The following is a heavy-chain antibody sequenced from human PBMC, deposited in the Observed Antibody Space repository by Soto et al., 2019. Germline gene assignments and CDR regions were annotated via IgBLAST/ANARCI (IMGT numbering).Heavy chain of an antibody. D-gene: IGHD6-19*01. Sequence: EVQLVESGGGLVQPGGSLRLSCAASGLIFSDYHMDWVRQAPGKGLAWVGRIRRKANSYTTEYAASVKGRFTLSRDDSKNSLYLQMNSLKSEDTAVYYCAMLGGWSGGSSGMDVWGQGTRVSVSS. V-gene: IGHV3-72*01. CDR2: IRRKANSYTT. J-gene: IGHJ6*02. CDR1: GLIFSDYH. CDR3: AMLGGWSGGSSGMDV.